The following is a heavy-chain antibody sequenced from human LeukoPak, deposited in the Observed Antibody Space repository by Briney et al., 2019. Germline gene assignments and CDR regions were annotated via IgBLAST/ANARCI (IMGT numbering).Heavy chain of an antibody. CDR3: ASYSSGLSY. CDR1: GGSISSYY. D-gene: IGHD6-19*01. J-gene: IGHJ4*02. Sequence: ETLSLTCTVSGGSISSYYWSWIRQPPGKGLEWIGYIYYSGSTNYNPSLKSRVTISVDTSKNQFSLKLSSVTAADTAVYYCASYSSGLSYWGQGTLVTVSS. CDR2: IYYSGST. V-gene: IGHV4-59*08.